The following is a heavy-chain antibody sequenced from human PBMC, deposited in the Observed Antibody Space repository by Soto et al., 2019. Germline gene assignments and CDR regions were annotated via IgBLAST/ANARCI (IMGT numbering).Heavy chain of an antibody. CDR2: ISAYNGNT. CDR3: ASSLLVGYGLEGESD. D-gene: IGHD5-18*01. CDR1: GYTFTSYG. Sequence: QVQLVQSGAEVKKPGASVKVSCKASGYTFTSYGISWVRQAPGQGLEWMGWISAYNGNTNYAQKLQGRVTMTTDTSXXRAYMELRSLRSDDTAVYYCASSLLVGYGLEGESDWGQGTLVTVSS. J-gene: IGHJ4*02. V-gene: IGHV1-18*01.